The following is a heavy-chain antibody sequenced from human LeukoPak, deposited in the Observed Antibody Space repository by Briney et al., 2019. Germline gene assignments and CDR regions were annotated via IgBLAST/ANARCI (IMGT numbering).Heavy chain of an antibody. J-gene: IGHJ4*02. CDR1: GFTFSSYY. CDR3: ARNSGTNRPLDY. D-gene: IGHD1-26*01. V-gene: IGHV3-74*01. CDR2: INIDGSSI. Sequence: GGSLRLSCVASGFTFSSYYMHWVRQAPGKGPVWVSGINIDGSSITYADSVKGRFTISKDNAKNTVYLQMNSLRADDTAVYFCARNSGTNRPLDYWGQGTLVTVSS.